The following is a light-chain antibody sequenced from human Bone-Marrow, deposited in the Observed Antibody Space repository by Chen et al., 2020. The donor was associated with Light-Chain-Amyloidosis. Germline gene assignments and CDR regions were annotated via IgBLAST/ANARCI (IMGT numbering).Light chain of an antibody. CDR3: QSYQGSSQGV. CDR2: EDG. J-gene: IGLJ3*02. Sequence: NFMLTQPHSVSESPGKTVIISCTRSRGSIATNYVQWYQQRPGSSPTTLIYEDGQRPSGVPDRFSGSIDRSSNSASLTISGLKTEDEADYYCQSYQGSSQGVFGGGTKLTVL. CDR1: RGSIATNY. V-gene: IGLV6-57*01.